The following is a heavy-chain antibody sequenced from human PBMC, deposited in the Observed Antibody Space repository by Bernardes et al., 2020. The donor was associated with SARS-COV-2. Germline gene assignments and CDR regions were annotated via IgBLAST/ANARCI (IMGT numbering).Heavy chain of an antibody. CDR1: GFTFSIYA. CDR3: EKDRVNFNVQFYFDY. J-gene: IGHJ4*02. V-gene: IGHV3-23*01. Sequence: GGSLRLSCAASGFTFSIYAMTWVRQAPGKGLEWVSSISSSGGNTYYADSVKGRFTISRDNSKDTLYLQMNSLRVDDMAVYYCEKDRVNFNVQFYFDYWGQGTLVTVSS. CDR2: ISSSGGNT. D-gene: IGHD3-16*02.